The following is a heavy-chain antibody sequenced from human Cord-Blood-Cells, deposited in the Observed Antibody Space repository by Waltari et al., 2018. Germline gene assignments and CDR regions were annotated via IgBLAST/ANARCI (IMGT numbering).Heavy chain of an antibody. CDR3: ARPSL. V-gene: IGHV4-34*01. CDR1: GGSFSGYS. J-gene: IGHJ4*02. CDR2: IKLRGST. Sequence: QVQLQQWGAGLLKPSETLPLTCAVYGGSFSGYSWSWIRQPPGKGMEWIGEIKLRGSTNDNPSCKRRVTISVDTSRSQFSLKLGSVTAADTAVYYCARPSLWGQGTLVIVSS.